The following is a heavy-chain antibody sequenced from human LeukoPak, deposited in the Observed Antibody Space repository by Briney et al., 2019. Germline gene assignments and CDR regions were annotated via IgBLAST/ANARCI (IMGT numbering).Heavy chain of an antibody. V-gene: IGHV1-24*01. CDR3: ATTSIVVPALTSFDP. J-gene: IGHJ5*02. D-gene: IGHD2-2*01. CDR2: FDPEDGET. CDR1: GYTLTELS. Sequence: ASVKVSCKVSGYTLTELSIHWVRQAPGKGLEWMGGFDPEDGETIYAQKFQGRVTMTEDTSTDTAYMELSSLRSEDTAVYYCATTSIVVPALTSFDPWGQGTLVTVSS.